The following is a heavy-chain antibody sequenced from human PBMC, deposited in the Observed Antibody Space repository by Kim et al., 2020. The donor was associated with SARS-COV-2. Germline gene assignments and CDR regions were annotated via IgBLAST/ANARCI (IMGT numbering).Heavy chain of an antibody. CDR2: I. CDR3: ARASSSSSSFGY. Sequence: IYYADSVKGRFTISKDKAKNSLFLQMSGMRVEDTAIYYCARASSSSSSFGYWGQGTLVTVSS. V-gene: IGHV3-11*01. D-gene: IGHD6-6*01. J-gene: IGHJ4*02.